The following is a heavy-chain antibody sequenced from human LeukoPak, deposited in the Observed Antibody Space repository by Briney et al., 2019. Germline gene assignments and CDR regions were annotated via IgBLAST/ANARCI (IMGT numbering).Heavy chain of an antibody. Sequence: SETLSLTCAVYGRSFSGDYWSWIRQPPGKGLEWIGEINHSGSTNYNPSLKSRVTISVDTSKNQFSLKLSSVTAADTAVYYCARSYAHDYWGQGTLVTVSS. V-gene: IGHV4-34*01. J-gene: IGHJ4*02. D-gene: IGHD2-2*01. CDR2: INHSGST. CDR3: ARSYAHDY. CDR1: GRSFSGDY.